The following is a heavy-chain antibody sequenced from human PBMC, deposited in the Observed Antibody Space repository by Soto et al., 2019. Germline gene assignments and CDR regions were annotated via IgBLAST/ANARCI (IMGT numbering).Heavy chain of an antibody. V-gene: IGHV4-39*01. CDR3: ARHVYDILTGYYLESAFDI. J-gene: IGHJ3*02. D-gene: IGHD3-9*01. CDR1: GGSISSSSYY. CDR2: IYYSGST. Sequence: QLQLQESGPGLVKPSETLSLTCTVSGGSISSSSYYWGWIRQPPGKGLEWIGSIYYSGSTYYNPSIKSRVTISVDTSKNQFSLKLSSVTATDTAVYYCARHVYDILTGYYLESAFDIWGQGTMVTVSS.